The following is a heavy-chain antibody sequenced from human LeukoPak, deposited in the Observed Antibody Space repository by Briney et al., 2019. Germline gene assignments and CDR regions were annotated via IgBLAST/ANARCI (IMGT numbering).Heavy chain of an antibody. CDR1: GGSISSYY. CDR2: IYYSGST. J-gene: IGHJ3*02. Sequence: SETLSLTCTVSGGSISSYYWSWIRPPPGKGLEWIGYIYYSGSTNYNPSLKSRVTISVDTSKNQFSLKLSSVTAADTAVYYCARGGYDSSGYFNAFDIWGQGTMVTVSS. CDR3: ARGGYDSSGYFNAFDI. V-gene: IGHV4-59*01. D-gene: IGHD3-22*01.